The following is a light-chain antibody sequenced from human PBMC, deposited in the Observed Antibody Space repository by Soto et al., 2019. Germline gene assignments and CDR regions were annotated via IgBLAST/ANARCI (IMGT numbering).Light chain of an antibody. J-gene: IGKJ1*01. CDR2: DAS. V-gene: IGKV3-11*01. CDR1: QSVSSY. Sequence: EIVLTQSPATLSLSPGERATLSCRASQSVSSYLAWYQQKPGQAPRLLIYDASNRATGIPARFSGSGSGTDFTPTISSLKPEDFAVYYCQQRSNWPTFGQGTKVEIK. CDR3: QQRSNWPT.